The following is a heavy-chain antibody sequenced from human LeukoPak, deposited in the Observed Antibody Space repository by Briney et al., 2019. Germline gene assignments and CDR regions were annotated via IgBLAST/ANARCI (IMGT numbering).Heavy chain of an antibody. J-gene: IGHJ1*01. CDR1: GGSFSGYY. Sequence: PSETLSLTCAVYGGSFSGYYWGWFRQPPGKGLEWIGEINHSGSTNYNPSLKSRVTILVDTSKNQFYLKLSSVTAADTAVYYCARGHSPVTTKVSYFQHWGQGTLVTVSS. V-gene: IGHV4-34*01. D-gene: IGHD4-17*01. CDR3: ARGHSPVTTKVSYFQH. CDR2: INHSGST.